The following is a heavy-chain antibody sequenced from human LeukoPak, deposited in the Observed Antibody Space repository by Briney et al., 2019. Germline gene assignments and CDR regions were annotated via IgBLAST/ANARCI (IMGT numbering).Heavy chain of an antibody. CDR2: ISAYNGNT. CDR3: ASIVSSGSRNWFDP. D-gene: IGHD6-25*01. V-gene: IGHV1-18*01. Sequence: ASVKLSCKASGYTFTSYGISWVRQAPGQGLEWMGWISAYNGNTNYAQKLQGRVTMTTDTSTSTAYMEVRSLRSDDTAVYYCASIVSSGSRNWFDPLGQGTLVTVSS. J-gene: IGHJ5*02. CDR1: GYTFTSYG.